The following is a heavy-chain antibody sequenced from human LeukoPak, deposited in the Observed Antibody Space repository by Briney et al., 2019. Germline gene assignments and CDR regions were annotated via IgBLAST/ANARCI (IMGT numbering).Heavy chain of an antibody. CDR3: AKDRSSSWYPNWFDP. D-gene: IGHD6-13*01. CDR1: GFTFSSYA. Sequence: GGSLRLSCAASGFTFSSYAMSWVRQAPGKGLEWVSAIGGSGGSTYYADSVKGRFTISRDNSKNTLYLQMNSLRAEDTAVYYCAKDRSSSWYPNWFDPWGQGTLVTVSS. V-gene: IGHV3-23*01. CDR2: IGGSGGST. J-gene: IGHJ5*02.